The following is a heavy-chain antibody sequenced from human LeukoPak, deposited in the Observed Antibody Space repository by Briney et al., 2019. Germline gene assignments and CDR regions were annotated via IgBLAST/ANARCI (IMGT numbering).Heavy chain of an antibody. CDR2: IKSKTDGGTT. D-gene: IGHD2-21*01. Sequence: PGGSLRLSCAASGFTFSNAWMSWVRQAPGKGLEWVGRIKSKTDGGTTDYAAPVKGRFTISRDDSRNTLYLQMNSLRAEDTAVYYCAKDVGDHDYWGQGTLVTVSS. CDR1: GFTFSNAW. V-gene: IGHV3-15*01. J-gene: IGHJ4*02. CDR3: AKDVGDHDY.